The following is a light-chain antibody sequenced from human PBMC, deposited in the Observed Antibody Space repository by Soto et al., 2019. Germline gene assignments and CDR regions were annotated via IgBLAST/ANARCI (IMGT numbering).Light chain of an antibody. V-gene: IGKV3-11*01. J-gene: IGKJ4*01. CDR1: QSVSSY. CDR3: QQRSDWPS. CDR2: DAS. Sequence: EIVLTQSPATLSLSPGERATLSCRASQSVSSYLLWYQQKPGQAPRLLIFDASNRAIGIPARFSGSGSGTDFTLTISSLEPEDFAVYYCQQRSDWPSFGGGTKVEIK.